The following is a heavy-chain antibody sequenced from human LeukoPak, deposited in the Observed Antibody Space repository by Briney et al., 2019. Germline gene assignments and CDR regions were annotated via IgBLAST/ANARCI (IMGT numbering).Heavy chain of an antibody. D-gene: IGHD2-15*01. V-gene: IGHV3-7*01. CDR1: GFTFSNYW. CDR3: AKDWRRIVVVGPITRHGNYMDV. J-gene: IGHJ6*03. CDR2: IKEDGSEK. Sequence: GGSLRLSCAASGFTFSNYWMSWVRQAPGQGLEWVANIKEDGSEKYNVDSVKGRFTISRDNAKKSLYLQMNSLRPEDTAVYYCAKDWRRIVVVGPITRHGNYMDVWGKGTTVTISS.